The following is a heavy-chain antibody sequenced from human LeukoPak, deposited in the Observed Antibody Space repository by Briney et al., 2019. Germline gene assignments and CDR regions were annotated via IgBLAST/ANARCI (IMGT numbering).Heavy chain of an antibody. V-gene: IGHV4-38-2*02. CDR2: IYHSEST. CDR1: AYSIANGYY. CDR3: ARVQSRLSWFDP. Sequence: SETLSLTCTVSAYSIANGYYWGWIRQPPGKGLEWIGNIYHSESTYYNPSLKSRVTISVDTSKNQFSLKLSSVTAADTAVYYCARVQSRLSWFDPWGQGTLVTVSS. J-gene: IGHJ5*02.